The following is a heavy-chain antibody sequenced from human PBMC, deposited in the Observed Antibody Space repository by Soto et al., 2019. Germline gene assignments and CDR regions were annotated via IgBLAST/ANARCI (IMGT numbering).Heavy chain of an antibody. D-gene: IGHD4-17*01. Sequence: QVQLVQSGAAVKKPGSSVKVSCKASGGTFSSYAISWVRQAPGQGLEWMGGIIPIFGTANYAQKFQGRVTITAGESTSTAYMELRSLRSEDTALYYCARGKPDGGLTYSYYYYGMDVWGQGTTVTVSS. CDR2: IIPIFGTA. CDR3: ARGKPDGGLTYSYYYYGMDV. V-gene: IGHV1-69*12. CDR1: GGTFSSYA. J-gene: IGHJ6*02.